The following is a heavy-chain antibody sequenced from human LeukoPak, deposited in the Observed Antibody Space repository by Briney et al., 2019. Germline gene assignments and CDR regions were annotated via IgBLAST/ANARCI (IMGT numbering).Heavy chain of an antibody. CDR1: GGSISSYY. J-gene: IGHJ4*02. CDR3: AKVNGVGATDGGDYFDY. CDR2: IYYSGST. Sequence: KTSETLSLTCRVSGGSISSYYWSWIRQAPGKGVEWIGYIYYSGSTKYSPSLKSRVTISLDTSKNQLSLKLSSVTAADTAMYYCAKVNGVGATDGGDYFDYWGQGTLVTVSS. V-gene: IGHV4-59*01. D-gene: IGHD1-26*01.